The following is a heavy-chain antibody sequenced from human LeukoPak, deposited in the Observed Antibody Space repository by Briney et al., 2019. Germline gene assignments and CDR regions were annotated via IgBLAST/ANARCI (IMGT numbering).Heavy chain of an antibody. D-gene: IGHD6-19*01. CDR2: IYYSGST. CDR1: GGSISSYY. J-gene: IGHJ3*02. V-gene: IGHV4-59*08. CDR3: ARHDEVAGSDAFDI. Sequence: SETLSLTCTVPGGSISSYYWSWIRQPPGKGLEWIGYIYYSGSTNYNPSLKSRVTISVDTSKNQFSLKLSSVTAADTAVYYCARHDEVAGSDAFDIWGQGTMVTVSS.